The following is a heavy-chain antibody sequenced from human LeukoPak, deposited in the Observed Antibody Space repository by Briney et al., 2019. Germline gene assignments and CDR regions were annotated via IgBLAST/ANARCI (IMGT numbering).Heavy chain of an antibody. CDR1: GLTVSSNY. V-gene: IGHV3-53*01. CDR3: ARVQYGYDSSGLDY. CDR2: TYSGGST. Sequence: GGSLRLSCAASGLTVSSNYMSWVRRAPGKGLEWVSVTYSGGSTYYADSVKGRFTISRDNSKNTLYLQMNSLRAEDTAVYYCARVQYGYDSSGLDYWGQGTLVTVSS. D-gene: IGHD3-22*01. J-gene: IGHJ4*02.